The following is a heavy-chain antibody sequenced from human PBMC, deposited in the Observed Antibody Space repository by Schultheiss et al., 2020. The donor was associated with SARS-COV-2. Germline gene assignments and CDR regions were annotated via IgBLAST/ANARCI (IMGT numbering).Heavy chain of an antibody. CDR3: ARDDSKPSIAAAFGPYGMDV. J-gene: IGHJ6*02. V-gene: IGHV4-38-2*02. CDR2: IYHSGST. CDR1: GYSISSGYY. D-gene: IGHD6-13*01. Sequence: GSLRLSCAVSGYSISSGYYWGWIRQPPGKGLEWIGSIYHSGSTYYNPSLKSRVTISVDTSKNQFSLKLSSVTAADTAVYYCARDDSKPSIAAAFGPYGMDVWGQGTTVTVSS.